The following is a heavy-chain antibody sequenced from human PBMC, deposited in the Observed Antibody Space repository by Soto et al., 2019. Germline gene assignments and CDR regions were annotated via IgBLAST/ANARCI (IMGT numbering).Heavy chain of an antibody. Sequence: QVQLVESGGGVVQPGRSLRLSCAASGFTFSSYGMHWVRQAPGKGLEWVAVISYDGSNKYYADSVKGRFTISRDNSKNTLYLQMNSLRAEDTAVYYCAIHAAAGNWYFDLWGRGTLVTVSS. V-gene: IGHV3-30*03. J-gene: IGHJ2*01. CDR1: GFTFSSYG. CDR2: ISYDGSNK. D-gene: IGHD6-13*01. CDR3: AIHAAAGNWYFDL.